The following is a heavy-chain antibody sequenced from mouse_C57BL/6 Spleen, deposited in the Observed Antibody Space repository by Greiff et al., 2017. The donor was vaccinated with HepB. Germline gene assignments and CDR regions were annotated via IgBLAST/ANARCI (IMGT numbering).Heavy chain of an antibody. CDR3: ARSYSNWRGC. CDR2: IDPSDSYT. D-gene: IGHD2-5*01. Sequence: QVQLQQPGAELVKPGASVKLSCKASGYTFTSYWMQWVKQRPGQGLEWIGEIDPSDSYTNYNQKFKGKATLTVDTSSSTAYMQLSSLTSEDSAVYYCARSYSNWRGCWGQGTTLTISS. V-gene: IGHV1-50*01. CDR1: GYTFTSYW. J-gene: IGHJ2*01.